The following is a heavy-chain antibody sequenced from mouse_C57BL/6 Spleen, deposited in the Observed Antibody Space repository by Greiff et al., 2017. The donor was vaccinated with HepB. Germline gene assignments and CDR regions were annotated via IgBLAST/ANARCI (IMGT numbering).Heavy chain of an antibody. V-gene: IGHV1-53*01. CDR1: GYTFTSYW. CDR2: INPSNGGT. Sequence: QVQLQQSGTELVKPGASVKLSCKASGYTFTSYWMHWVKQRPGQGLEWIGNINPSNGGTNYNEKFKSKATLTVDKSSSTAYMQLSSLTSEDSAVYYCAREGLRREGFDYWGQGTTLTVSS. CDR3: AREGLRREGFDY. D-gene: IGHD2-2*01. J-gene: IGHJ2*01.